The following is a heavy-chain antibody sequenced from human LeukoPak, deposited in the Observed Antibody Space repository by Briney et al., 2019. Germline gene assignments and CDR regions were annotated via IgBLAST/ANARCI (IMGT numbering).Heavy chain of an antibody. J-gene: IGHJ4*02. V-gene: IGHV4-34*01. CDR3: ARGPAVVTAIPYYFDY. CDR2: INHSGST. Sequence: SETLSLTCAVYGVSFSGYYWSWIRQPPGKGREWGGEINHSGSTNYNPSLKSRVTISADTSKNQFSLQLSSVTAADTAVYYCARGPAVVTAIPYYFDYWGQGTLVTVSS. CDR1: GVSFSGYY. D-gene: IGHD4-23*01.